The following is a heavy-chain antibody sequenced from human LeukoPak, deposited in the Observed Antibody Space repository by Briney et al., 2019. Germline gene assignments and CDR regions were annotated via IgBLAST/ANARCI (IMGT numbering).Heavy chain of an antibody. V-gene: IGHV3-23*01. D-gene: IGHD5-24*01. CDR1: GSTFSSYA. Sequence: GGSLRLACAASGSTFSSYAISWVRQTPGEGLEWLSFIGGSGGGTYEADSVKGRINISRDSSKNKLYLQMNRLRAEDTAVYYGAKGGEMATVLNYFDYWGQGTLVTVSS. J-gene: IGHJ4*02. CDR3: AKGGEMATVLNYFDY. CDR2: IGGSGGGT.